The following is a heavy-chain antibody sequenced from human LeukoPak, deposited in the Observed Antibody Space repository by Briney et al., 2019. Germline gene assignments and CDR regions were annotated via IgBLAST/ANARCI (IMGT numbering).Heavy chain of an antibody. CDR1: GGSISDIINY. J-gene: IGHJ3*02. V-gene: IGHV4-39*07. CDR3: ARGPYSYDSSGAFDI. CDR2: IYYSGSP. D-gene: IGHD3-22*01. Sequence: SETLSLTCTVSGGSISDIINYWGWLRQPPGKGLEWIGSIYYSGSPSYNPSLKSRVTISVDTSKNQFSLKLSSVTAADTAVYFCARGPYSYDSSGAFDIWGQGTMVTVSS.